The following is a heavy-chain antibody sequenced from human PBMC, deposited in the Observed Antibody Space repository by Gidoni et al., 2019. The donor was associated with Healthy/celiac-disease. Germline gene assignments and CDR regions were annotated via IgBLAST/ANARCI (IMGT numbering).Heavy chain of an antibody. V-gene: IGHV5-51*01. D-gene: IGHD5-18*01. CDR2: ISPGDSDT. CDR1: GYSFTSYW. Sequence: EVQLVQSGAEVKKPGESLKISCQGSGYSFTSYWIGCVRQMPGKGLAWMGIISPGDSDTRYSPSFQGQVTISADKSLSTAYLQWSSLKASDTAMYYCARQARGYSYANDYWGQGTLVTVSS. CDR3: ARQARGYSYANDY. J-gene: IGHJ4*02.